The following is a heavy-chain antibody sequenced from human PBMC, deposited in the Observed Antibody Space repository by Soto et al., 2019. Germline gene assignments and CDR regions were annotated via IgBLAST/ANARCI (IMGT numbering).Heavy chain of an antibody. CDR3: ARERSIVDTAMLN. D-gene: IGHD5-18*01. CDR1: GFTFSSYG. V-gene: IGHV3-33*01. J-gene: IGHJ4*02. CDR2: IWYDGSNK. Sequence: AGSLRLSCAASGFTFSSYGMHWVRQAPGKGLEWVAVIWYDGSNKYYADSVKGRFTISRDNSKNTLYLQMNSLRAEDTAVYYCARERSIVDTAMLNWGQGTLGTVSS.